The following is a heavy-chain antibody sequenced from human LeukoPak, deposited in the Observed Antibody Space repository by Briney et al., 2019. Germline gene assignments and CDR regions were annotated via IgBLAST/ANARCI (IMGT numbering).Heavy chain of an antibody. Sequence: GSLRLSCAASGFNFRSYGMTWVRQAPGKGLEWVSYISNSGGSTYYADSVKGRFTLSRDNAKNSLYLQMNSLRADDTAVYYCAGGVTWGDYWGQGTLVTVSS. CDR1: GFNFRSYG. V-gene: IGHV3-21*01. CDR2: ISNSGGST. J-gene: IGHJ4*02. D-gene: IGHD3-16*01. CDR3: AGGVTWGDY.